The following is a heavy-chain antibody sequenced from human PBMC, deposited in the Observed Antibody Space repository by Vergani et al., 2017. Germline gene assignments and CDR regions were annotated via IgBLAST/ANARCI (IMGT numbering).Heavy chain of an antibody. CDR3: AKDRYASYYFDF. D-gene: IGHD5-12*01. CDR2: ISGSGHST. J-gene: IGHJ4*02. V-gene: IGHV3-23*01. Sequence: EVQLLESGGGLVQPGGSLRLSCAASGFTFSSYAMSWVGQAPGKGLEWVSGISGSGHSTDYADSVKGRFTLSRDNSKNTLYVQMNSLRAEDTAVYYCAKDRYASYYFDFWGQGTLVTVSS. CDR1: GFTFSSYA.